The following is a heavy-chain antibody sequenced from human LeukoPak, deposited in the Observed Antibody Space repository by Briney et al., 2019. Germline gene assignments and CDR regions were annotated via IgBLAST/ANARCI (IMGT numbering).Heavy chain of an antibody. CDR1: GYTFTSYG. CDR2: ISAYNGNT. CDR3: ARERYSSSWYWFDP. J-gene: IGHJ5*02. V-gene: IGHV1-18*01. Sequence: GASVKVSCKASGYTFTSYGISWVRQAPGQGLEWMGWISAYNGNTNYAQKLQGRVTMTTDTSTSTAYMELRSLRFDDTAVYYCARERYSSSWYWFDPWGQGTLVTVSS. D-gene: IGHD6-13*01.